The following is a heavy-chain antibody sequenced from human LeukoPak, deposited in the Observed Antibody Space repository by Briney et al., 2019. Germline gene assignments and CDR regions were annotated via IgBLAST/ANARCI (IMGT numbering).Heavy chain of an antibody. Sequence: GGSLRLSCAASGFTFSSYGMHWVRQAPGKGLEWVAFIRYDGSNKYYADSVKGRFTISRDNSKNTLYLQMNSLRAEDTAVYYCAKDPTTYYYYNMDVWGKGTTVTVSS. CDR2: IRYDGSNK. V-gene: IGHV3-30*02. D-gene: IGHD1-1*01. CDR1: GFTFSSYG. J-gene: IGHJ6*03. CDR3: AKDPTTYYYYNMDV.